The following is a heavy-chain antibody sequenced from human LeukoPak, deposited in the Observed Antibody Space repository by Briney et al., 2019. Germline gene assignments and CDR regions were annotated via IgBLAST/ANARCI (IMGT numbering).Heavy chain of an antibody. CDR2: SSAYNGNT. CDR3: VRDLGVDTSMIFFDF. Sequence: ASVKVSCKASGYSFTSFGISWVRQAPGQGLEWMGWSSAYNGNTNYVQRFQGRVTMTTDTSTSTAYMELRSLRSDDTAVFYCVRDLGVDTSMIFFDFWGQGTLVTVSS. V-gene: IGHV1-18*01. D-gene: IGHD5-18*01. J-gene: IGHJ4*02. CDR1: GYSFTSFG.